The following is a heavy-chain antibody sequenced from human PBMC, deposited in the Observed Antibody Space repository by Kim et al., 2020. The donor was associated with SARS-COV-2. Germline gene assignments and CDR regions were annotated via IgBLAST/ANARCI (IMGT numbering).Heavy chain of an antibody. D-gene: IGHD3-10*01. CDR2: ISSSMSHI. Sequence: GGPLRLSCAAFGFTFSSYSMNWVRQAPGKGLEWVSSISSSMSHIYYADPVKGRFTFSRDNAKTSLYLQLNSLRAEGTAVYSCARGVRIIGAFDIWGQGT. V-gene: IGHV3-21*01. J-gene: IGHJ3*02. CDR1: GFTFSSYS. CDR3: ARGVRIIGAFDI.